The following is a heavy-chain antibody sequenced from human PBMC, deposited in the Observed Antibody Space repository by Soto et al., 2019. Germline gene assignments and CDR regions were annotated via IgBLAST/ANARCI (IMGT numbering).Heavy chain of an antibody. D-gene: IGHD3-9*01. CDR3: ARHGAANYDILTGYYYYGMDV. Sequence: GGGLKISCEGFGNDFYSDWIRRVRQIAGKSLEGVGRIDPIDSYTNYSPSFQGHVTISADKSISTAYLQWSSLKASDTAMYYCARHGAANYDILTGYYYYGMDVWGQGTTVTVSS. CDR2: IDPIDSYT. CDR1: GNDFYSDW. V-gene: IGHV5-10-1*01. J-gene: IGHJ6*02.